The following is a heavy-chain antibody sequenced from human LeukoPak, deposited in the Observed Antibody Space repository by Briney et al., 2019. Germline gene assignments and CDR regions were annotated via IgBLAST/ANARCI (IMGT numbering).Heavy chain of an antibody. CDR2: IRYDGNNK. V-gene: IGHV3-33*01. Sequence: GRSLRLSCAASGFTFRNYDMHWVRQAPGKGLEGVAVIRYDGNNKNYADSVKGRFTISRDNSKNTLYLQMNSLRVEDTAVYYCARATSSSTWQFDYWGQGTLVTVSS. J-gene: IGHJ4*02. D-gene: IGHD6-13*01. CDR3: ARATSSSTWQFDY. CDR1: GFTFRNYD.